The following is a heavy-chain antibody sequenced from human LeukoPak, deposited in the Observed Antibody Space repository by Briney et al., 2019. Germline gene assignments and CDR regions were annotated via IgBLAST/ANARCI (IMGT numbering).Heavy chain of an antibody. CDR1: GFTFSSYW. CDR3: ASAAGNSVY. Sequence: PGGSLRLSCAASGFTFSSYWMSWVRQAPGKGLEWVANIKQDGSEKYYVDSVKGRFTISRDSAQSSLYLQMNSVRAEDTAVYYCASAAGNSVYWGQGTLVTVSS. CDR2: IKQDGSEK. J-gene: IGHJ4*02. D-gene: IGHD5/OR15-5a*01. V-gene: IGHV3-7*03.